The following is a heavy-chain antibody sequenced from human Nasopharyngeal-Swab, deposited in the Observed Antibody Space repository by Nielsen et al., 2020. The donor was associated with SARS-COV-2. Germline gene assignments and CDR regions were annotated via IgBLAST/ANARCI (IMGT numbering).Heavy chain of an antibody. D-gene: IGHD6-13*01. Sequence: GGSLRLSCAASGFTFSSYGMHWVRQAPGKGLEWVAVIWYDGSNKYYADYVKGRFTISRDNSKNTLYLQMNSLRAEDTAVYYCARDLGGAAAGTDYWGQGTLVTVSS. V-gene: IGHV3-33*01. CDR3: ARDLGGAAAGTDY. CDR2: IWYDGSNK. J-gene: IGHJ4*02. CDR1: GFTFSSYG.